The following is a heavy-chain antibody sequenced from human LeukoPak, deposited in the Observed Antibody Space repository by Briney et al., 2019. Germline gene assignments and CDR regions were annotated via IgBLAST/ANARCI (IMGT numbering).Heavy chain of an antibody. CDR2: IYSGGST. J-gene: IGHJ4*02. CDR1: GFTVSSNY. CDR3: ARTDNWNDVVYFDY. Sequence: GGSLRLSCAASGFTVSSNYMSWVRQAPGKGLEWVSVIYSGGSTYYADSVKGRFTISRDNSKNTLYLQMNSLSAEDTAVYYCARTDNWNDVVYFDYWGQGTLVTVSS. V-gene: IGHV3-53*01. D-gene: IGHD1-20*01.